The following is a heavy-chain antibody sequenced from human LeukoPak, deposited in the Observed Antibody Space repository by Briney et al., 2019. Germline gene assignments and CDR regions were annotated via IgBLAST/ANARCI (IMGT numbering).Heavy chain of an antibody. V-gene: IGHV1-2*02. J-gene: IGHJ4*02. CDR3: ALKITYYYDSSGYYSEYYFDY. CDR1: GYTFTGYY. D-gene: IGHD3-22*01. Sequence: ASVKVSCKASGYTFTGYYMHWVRQAPGQGLEWMGWINPNSGGTNYAQKFQGRVTITTDESTSTAYMELSSLRSEDTAVYYCALKITYYYDSSGYYSEYYFDYWGQGTLVTVSS. CDR2: INPNSGGT.